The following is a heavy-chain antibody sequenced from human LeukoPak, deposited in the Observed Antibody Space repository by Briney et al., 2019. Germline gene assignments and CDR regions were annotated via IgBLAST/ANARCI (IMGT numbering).Heavy chain of an antibody. D-gene: IGHD2-21*02. CDR3: ARTPVHIVVVTAIPDYFDY. CDR1: GFTFSSYA. V-gene: IGHV3-64*01. J-gene: IGHJ4*02. CDR2: ISSNGGST. Sequence: GGSLRLSCAASGFTFSSYAMHWVRQAPGKGLEYVSAISSNGGSTYYANSVKGRFTISRDNSKNTLYLQMGSLRAEDMAVYYCARTPVHIVVVTAIPDYFDYWGQGTLVTVSS.